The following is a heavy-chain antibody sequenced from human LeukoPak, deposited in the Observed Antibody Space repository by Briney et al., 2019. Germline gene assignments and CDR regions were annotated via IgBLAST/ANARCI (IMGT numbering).Heavy chain of an antibody. V-gene: IGHV3-23*01. D-gene: IGHD3-10*01. J-gene: IGHJ4*02. CDR1: GFTFSSYA. CDR3: AKGVLLSYDY. Sequence: PGGSLRLSCAASGFTFSSYAMSWVRQAPGKGLEWVSGISGSGGSTYYADSVKGRFTIFRDNSKNTLYLQMNSLRAEDTAVYYCAKGVLLSYDYWGQGSLVTVSS. CDR2: ISGSGGST.